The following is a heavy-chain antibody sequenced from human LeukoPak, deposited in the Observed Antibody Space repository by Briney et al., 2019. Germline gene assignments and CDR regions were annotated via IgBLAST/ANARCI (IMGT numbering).Heavy chain of an antibody. CDR2: IYSGGST. CDR3: ARVRGLPRYFDY. Sequence: GGSLRLSCAASGFTVSSNYMSWVRQAPGKGLEWVSVIYSGGSTYYADSVKGRFTISRVNSKNTLYLQMNSLRAEDTAVYYCARVRGLPRYFDYWGQGTLVTVSS. V-gene: IGHV3-53*01. D-gene: IGHD5-12*01. J-gene: IGHJ4*02. CDR1: GFTVSSNY.